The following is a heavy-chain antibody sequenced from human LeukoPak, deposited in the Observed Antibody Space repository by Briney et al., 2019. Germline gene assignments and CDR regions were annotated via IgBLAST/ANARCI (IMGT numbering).Heavy chain of an antibody. J-gene: IGHJ4*02. V-gene: IGHV1-69*13. D-gene: IGHD1-26*01. CDR2: IIPIFGTA. CDR3: ARGRWELLAGLLFVY. Sequence: SVKVSCKASGGTFSSYAISWVRQAPGQGLEWMGGIIPIFGTANYAQKFQGRVTITADESTSTAYMELSSLRSEDTAVYYCARGRWELLAGLLFVYWGQGTLVTVSS. CDR1: GGTFSSYA.